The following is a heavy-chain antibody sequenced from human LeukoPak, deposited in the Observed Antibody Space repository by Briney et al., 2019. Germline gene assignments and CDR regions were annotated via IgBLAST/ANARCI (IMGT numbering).Heavy chain of an antibody. D-gene: IGHD2-21*02. CDR2: IYTSGST. CDR3: ARDPRRRVTAIGYGPREYYYYMDV. J-gene: IGHJ6*03. Sequence: SETLSLTCTVSGGSISSYYWSWIRQPAGKGLEWIGRIYTSGSTKYNPSLKSRVTMSVDTSKNQFSLKLSSVTAADTAVYYCARDPRRRVTAIGYGPREYYYYMDVWGKGTTVTISS. CDR1: GGSISSYY. V-gene: IGHV4-4*07.